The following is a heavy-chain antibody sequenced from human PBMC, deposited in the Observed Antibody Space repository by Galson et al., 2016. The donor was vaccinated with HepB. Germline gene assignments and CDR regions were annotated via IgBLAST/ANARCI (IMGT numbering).Heavy chain of an antibody. CDR3: ARSTVAGS. J-gene: IGHJ4*02. D-gene: IGHD6-19*01. Sequence: SLRLSCATSGFTFRLYAMTWVRQAPGKGLEWVSAIASAGVTYYADSVKGRFTISRDNSNNTLFLQMNSLRVEDTAVYYCARSTVAGSWGQGTLVAVSS. CDR1: GFTFRLYA. CDR2: IASAGVT. V-gene: IGHV3-23*01.